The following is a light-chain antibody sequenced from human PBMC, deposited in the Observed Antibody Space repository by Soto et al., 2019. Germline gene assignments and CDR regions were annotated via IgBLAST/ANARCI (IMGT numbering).Light chain of an antibody. Sequence: QSVLTQPPSVSGDPGQRVTISCTGSSSNIGAGYDVHWYQQLPGTAPKLLIYDNSNRPSGVPDRFSGSKSGTSASLAITGLQAEDEADYYCQSYDSSLSGAVFGGGTQLTVL. J-gene: IGLJ7*01. CDR1: SSNIGAGYD. CDR3: QSYDSSLSGAV. CDR2: DNS. V-gene: IGLV1-40*01.